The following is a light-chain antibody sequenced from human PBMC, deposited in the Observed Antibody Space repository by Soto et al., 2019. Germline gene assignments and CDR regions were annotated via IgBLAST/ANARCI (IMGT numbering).Light chain of an antibody. Sequence: EIVLTQSPGTLSLSPGEGATLSCRASQSISSNFLAWYQQKRGQAPRLLIHGASNRAIGIPDRFSGSGSGTDFTLTITRLEPEDFAVYYCQQYGGSPRTFGQGTKVEVK. CDR3: QQYGGSPRT. J-gene: IGKJ1*01. CDR1: QSISSNF. V-gene: IGKV3-20*01. CDR2: GAS.